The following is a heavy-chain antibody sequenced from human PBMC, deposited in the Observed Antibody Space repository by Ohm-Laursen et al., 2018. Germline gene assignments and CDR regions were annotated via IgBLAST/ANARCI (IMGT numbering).Heavy chain of an antibody. J-gene: IGHJ5*02. Sequence: GTLSLTCSVSGGSISSDADYWAWIRQPPGKGLEWIGNIYYNGNTYYSPSLKSRVTISFDTSKNQFSLKLSSVTAADTAVYYCARLLRNTFYDFWTGYSTWFDPWGQGTLVTVSS. D-gene: IGHD3-3*01. CDR3: ARLLRNTFYDFWTGYSTWFDP. CDR1: GGSISSDADY. CDR2: IYYNGNT. V-gene: IGHV4-39*01.